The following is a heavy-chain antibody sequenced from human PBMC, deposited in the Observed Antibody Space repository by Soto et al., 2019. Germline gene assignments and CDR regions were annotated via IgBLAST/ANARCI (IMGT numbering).Heavy chain of an antibody. V-gene: IGHV1-18*04. J-gene: IGHJ6*02. CDR2: ISAYNGNT. CDR3: AREWDSSSLYYYYYYGMDV. Sequence: ASVKVSCKASGYTFTSYGISWVRQAPGQGLEWTGWISAYNGNTNYAQKLQGRVTMTTDTSTSTAYMELRSLRSDDTAVYYCAREWDSSSLYYYYYYGMDVWGQGTTVTVSS. CDR1: GYTFTSYG. D-gene: IGHD6-6*01.